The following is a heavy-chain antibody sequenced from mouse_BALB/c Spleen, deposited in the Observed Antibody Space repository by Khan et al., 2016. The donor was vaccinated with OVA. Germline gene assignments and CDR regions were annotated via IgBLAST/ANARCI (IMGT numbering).Heavy chain of an antibody. V-gene: IGHV3-6*02. D-gene: IGHD3-1*01. CDR2: IRYDGNT. CDR1: GYSITNGYF. Sequence: EVKLLESGPGLVKPSQSLSLTCSVTGYSITNGYFWNWIRQFPGNNLEWMGYIRYDGNTNYNPSLKNRISITRATSKNQFFLNLNSVTPEDTATYYCARGGSSGPAWFTYWGQGTLVTVSA. J-gene: IGHJ3*01. CDR3: ARGGSSGPAWFTY.